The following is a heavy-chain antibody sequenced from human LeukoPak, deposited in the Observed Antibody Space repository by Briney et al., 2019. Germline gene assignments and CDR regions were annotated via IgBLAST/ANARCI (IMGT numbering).Heavy chain of an antibody. CDR2: ISSDGSNE. D-gene: IGHD3-22*01. Sequence: GGSLRLSCAASGFTFRGYGMHWVSLAPGKGVDWVAFISSDGSNEYYADSVKGRFTISRDNSKNTLYLQLNSLRAEDTALYYCAKGSYDSSGYYHVGFDYWGQGTLVTVSS. CDR3: AKGSYDSSGYYHVGFDY. V-gene: IGHV3-30*18. CDR1: GFTFRGYG. J-gene: IGHJ4*02.